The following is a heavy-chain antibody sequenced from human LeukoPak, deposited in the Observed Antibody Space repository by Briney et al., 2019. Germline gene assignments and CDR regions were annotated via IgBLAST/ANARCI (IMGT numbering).Heavy chain of an antibody. CDR3: ARGPQTYYDILTGLSF. Sequence: SETLSLTCAVYGGSFSGYYWSWIRQPPGKGLEWIGEIRHSGSTNYNPSLKSRVTISGDTSKMQFSLKLNSVTAADTAVYYCARGPQTYYDILTGLSFWGQGTLVTVSS. V-gene: IGHV4-34*01. D-gene: IGHD3-9*01. CDR2: IRHSGST. CDR1: GGSFSGYY. J-gene: IGHJ4*02.